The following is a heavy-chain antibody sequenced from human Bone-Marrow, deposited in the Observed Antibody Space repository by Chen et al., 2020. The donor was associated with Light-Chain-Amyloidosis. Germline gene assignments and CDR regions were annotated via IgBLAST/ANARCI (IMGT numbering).Heavy chain of an antibody. CDR3: SIRIAVPGANEDG. Sequence: QLQLQESCPGLVKPSETLSLTCTVSDGSINSGDYYWGWLRQSPGRGLEWIGSIYYIGAAFYSPSLRSRVAISLVTSKCLLSLKLASLTAADTAVYCFSIRIAVPGANEDGWGLGTLVTVSS. J-gene: IGHJ4*02. V-gene: IGHV4-39*02. D-gene: IGHD6-19*01. CDR2: IYYIGAA. CDR1: DGSINSGDYY.